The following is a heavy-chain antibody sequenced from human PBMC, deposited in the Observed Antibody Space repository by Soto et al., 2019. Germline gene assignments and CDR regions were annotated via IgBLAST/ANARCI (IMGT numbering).Heavy chain of an antibody. V-gene: IGHV4-59*12. CDR1: GGSISSYY. D-gene: IGHD1-20*01. J-gene: IGHJ6*02. Sequence: PSETLSLTCTVSGGSISSYYWCWFRHHPAKEREGIGEIYHSGSTNYNPSPKSRVTISVDKSKNQFSLKLSSVTAADTAVYYCARGGYNWNDGSRGYYYGMDVWGQGTTVTVSS. CDR2: IYHSGST. CDR3: ARGGYNWNDGSRGYYYGMDV.